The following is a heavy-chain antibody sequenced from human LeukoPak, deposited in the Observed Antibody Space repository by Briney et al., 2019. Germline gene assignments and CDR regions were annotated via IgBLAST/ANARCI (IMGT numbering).Heavy chain of an antibody. CDR1: GGSISSGDYY. V-gene: IGHV4-30-4*08. CDR3: ARGYCSSTSCYTVGTNDAFDI. J-gene: IGHJ3*02. Sequence: PSQTLSLTCTVSGGSISSGDYYWSWIRQPPGKGLEWIGYIYYSGSTYYNPSLKSRVTISVDTSKNQFSLKLSSVTAADTAVYYCARGYCSSTSCYTVGTNDAFDIWGQGTMVTVSS. D-gene: IGHD2-2*02. CDR2: IYYSGST.